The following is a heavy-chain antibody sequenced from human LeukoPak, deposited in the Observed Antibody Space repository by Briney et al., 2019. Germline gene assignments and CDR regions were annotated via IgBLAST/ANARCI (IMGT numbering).Heavy chain of an antibody. J-gene: IGHJ4*02. CDR3: ARDRGLDYYDSSGYYPDY. V-gene: IGHV1-2*02. D-gene: IGHD3-22*01. Sequence: ASVKVSCKASGYTFTGYYMHWVRQAPGQGLEWMGWINPNSGGTNYAQKFQGRVTMTRDTSISTAYMELSRLRSDDTAVYYCARDRGLDYYDSSGYYPDYWGQGTLVTVSS. CDR1: GYTFTGYY. CDR2: INPNSGGT.